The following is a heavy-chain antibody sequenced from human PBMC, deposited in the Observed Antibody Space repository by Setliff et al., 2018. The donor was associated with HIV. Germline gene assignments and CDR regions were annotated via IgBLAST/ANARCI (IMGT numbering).Heavy chain of an antibody. V-gene: IGHV3-20*04. D-gene: IGHD1-7*01. Sequence: AGGSLRLSCAASGFTFSNYAMSWVRQAPGEGLEWVSSIGWNGVSIAYADSVKGRFTISRDNAKNSLYLQMNTLRAEDTAVYYCAREGITGTTLHPYWGQGTLVTVSS. J-gene: IGHJ4*02. CDR1: GFTFSNYA. CDR3: AREGITGTTLHPY. CDR2: IGWNGVSI.